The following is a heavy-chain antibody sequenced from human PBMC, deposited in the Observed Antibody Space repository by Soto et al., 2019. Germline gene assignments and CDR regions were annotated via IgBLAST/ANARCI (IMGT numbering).Heavy chain of an antibody. CDR3: ARLQPAAGDNDLTFDY. CDR1: GYSFTSYC. V-gene: IGHV5-10-1*01. Sequence: EVQLVQSGAEVKKPGESLRISCKGSGYSFTSYCISWVRQMPGKGLEWMGRIDPSDSYTNYSPSFQGHVTISADKSISTAYLQWSSLKASDTAMYYCARLQPAAGDNDLTFDYWGQGTLVTVSS. D-gene: IGHD6-13*01. J-gene: IGHJ4*02. CDR2: IDPSDSYT.